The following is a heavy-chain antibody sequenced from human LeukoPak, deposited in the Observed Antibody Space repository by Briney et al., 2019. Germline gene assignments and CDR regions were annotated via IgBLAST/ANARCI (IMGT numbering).Heavy chain of an antibody. CDR1: GFTFSSYG. V-gene: IGHV3-30*03. Sequence: GGSLRLSCAASGFTFSSYGMHWVRQAPSKGLEWVAVISYDGSNKYYADSVKGRFTISRDNAKNSLFLQMNSLRAEDTAVYYCARTAFSTAPYFDYWGQGTLVTVSS. CDR3: ARTAFSTAPYFDY. CDR2: ISYDGSNK. D-gene: IGHD3-3*02. J-gene: IGHJ4*02.